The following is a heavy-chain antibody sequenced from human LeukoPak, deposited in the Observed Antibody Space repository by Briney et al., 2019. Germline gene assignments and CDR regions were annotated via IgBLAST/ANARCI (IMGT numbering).Heavy chain of an antibody. Sequence: GGSLRLSCAASGFTFSSYGMHWVRQAPGKGLEWVAVISYDGSNKYYADSVKGRFTISRDNSKNTLYLQMNSLRVEDTAVYYCAKSPSHCSGTSCYLDYWGQGVLVTVSS. CDR2: ISYDGSNK. D-gene: IGHD2-2*01. V-gene: IGHV3-30*18. CDR3: AKSPSHCSGTSCYLDY. J-gene: IGHJ4*02. CDR1: GFTFSSYG.